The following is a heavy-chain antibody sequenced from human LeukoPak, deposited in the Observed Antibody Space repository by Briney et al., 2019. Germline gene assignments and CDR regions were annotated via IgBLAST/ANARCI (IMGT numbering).Heavy chain of an antibody. D-gene: IGHD1-26*01. J-gene: IGHJ4*02. CDR2: IFHSGST. CDR1: GGSISSNSYY. Sequence: PSGTLSLTCTVSGGSISSNSYYWGWIRQPPGKGLEWIASIFHSGSTYYNPSLKSRVTISIDTSKNHFSLKMRSVTAADTAVYYCARPAPGGSQAVFDHWGQGALVTVSS. CDR3: ARPAPGGSQAVFDH. V-gene: IGHV4-39*01.